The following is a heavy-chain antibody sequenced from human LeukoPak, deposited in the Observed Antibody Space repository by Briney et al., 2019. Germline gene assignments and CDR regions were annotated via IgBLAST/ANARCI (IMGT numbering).Heavy chain of an antibody. CDR2: MNPNSGNT. CDR3: ARAVYGSGSYYNVAY. J-gene: IGHJ4*02. V-gene: IGHV1-8*01. CDR1: GYTFTSYD. D-gene: IGHD3-10*01. Sequence: ASVKVSSKASGYTFTSYDINWVRQATGQGLEWMGWMNPNSGNTGYAQKFQGRVTMTRNTSISTAYMELSSLRSEDTAVYYCARAVYGSGSYYNVAYWGQGTLVTVSS.